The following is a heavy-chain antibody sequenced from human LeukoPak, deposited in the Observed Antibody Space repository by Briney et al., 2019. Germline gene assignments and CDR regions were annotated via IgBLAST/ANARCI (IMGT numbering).Heavy chain of an antibody. Sequence: ASVKVSCKVSGYTLTELSMHWVRQAPGKGLEWMGGFDPEDGETIYAQKFQGRVTMTEDTSTDTAYMELSSLRSEDTAVYYCAREAEQGQQPVGAEYFQHWGQGTLVTVSS. CDR3: AREAEQGQQPVGAEYFQH. D-gene: IGHD6-13*01. V-gene: IGHV1-24*01. CDR1: GYTLTELS. CDR2: FDPEDGET. J-gene: IGHJ1*01.